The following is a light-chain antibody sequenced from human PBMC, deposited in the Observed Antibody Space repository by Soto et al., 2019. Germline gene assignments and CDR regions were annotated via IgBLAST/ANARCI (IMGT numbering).Light chain of an antibody. CDR2: ADS. Sequence: DIQMIQSPSTLSASVGDTVTVTCRASQSVSSRLSWYQQKPGEAPRLLIDADSSLDSGDPSRGSGSGSGTEFTLTISNLQHDDVANYYCQHYESYMTFGGGTKVDI. CDR1: QSVSSR. CDR3: QHYESYMT. V-gene: IGKV1-5*01. J-gene: IGKJ4*01.